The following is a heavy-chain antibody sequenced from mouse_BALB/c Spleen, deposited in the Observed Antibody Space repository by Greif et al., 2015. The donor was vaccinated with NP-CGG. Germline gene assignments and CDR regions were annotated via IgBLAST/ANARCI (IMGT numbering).Heavy chain of an antibody. D-gene: IGHD4-1*01. CDR3: ARRTGTEAMDY. Sequence: QVQLKESGPELVKPGASVKISCKASGYTFTDYYINWVKQKPGQGLEWIGWIYPGSGNTKYDEKFKGKATLTVDTSSSTAYMQLSSLTSEDTAVYFCARRTGTEAMDYWGRGTSVTVSS. CDR1: GYTFTDYY. J-gene: IGHJ4*01. CDR2: IYPGSGNT. V-gene: IGHV1-84*02.